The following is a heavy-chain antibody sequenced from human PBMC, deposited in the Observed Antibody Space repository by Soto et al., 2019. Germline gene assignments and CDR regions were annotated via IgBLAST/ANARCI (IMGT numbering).Heavy chain of an antibody. J-gene: IGHJ6*02. CDR1: GFTFSSYA. Sequence: QVQLVESGGGVVQPGRSLRLSCAASGFTFSSYAMHWVRQAPGKGLEWVAVISYDGSNKYYADSVKGRFTISRDNCKNTLYLQMNSLRAEDTAVYYCAGAEYYYYYGMDVWGQGTTVTVSS. V-gene: IGHV3-30-3*01. CDR2: ISYDGSNK. CDR3: AGAEYYYYYGMDV.